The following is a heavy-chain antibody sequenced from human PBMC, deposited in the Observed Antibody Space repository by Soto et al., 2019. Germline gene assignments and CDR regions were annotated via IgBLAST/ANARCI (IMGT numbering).Heavy chain of an antibody. Sequence: QVQLVQSGAEVKKAGASVMVSCKASGYTFNAHYIHWVRQAPGQELEWMGCINPNSGGTHYAQSFQGRVAMTRDTSTTTAYMELSRLTSGDTAVYYCARDQRMGSSGLFRFGLWGQGTLVSVSS. CDR3: ARDQRMGSSGLFRFGL. D-gene: IGHD6-19*01. J-gene: IGHJ4*02. V-gene: IGHV1-2*02. CDR2: INPNSGGT. CDR1: GYTFNAHY.